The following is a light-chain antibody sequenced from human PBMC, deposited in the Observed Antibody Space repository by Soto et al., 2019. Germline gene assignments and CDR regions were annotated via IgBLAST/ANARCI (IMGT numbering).Light chain of an antibody. J-gene: IGKJ2*01. CDR1: HTFSSF. CDR2: GAF. CDR3: QQPYSPPFT. Sequence: DIQMTQSPSSLSASVGERVTITCRASHTFSSFLNWYQQKRGKPPTLLIYGAFNLRSGVPSRFAGSGGGAEFRLTISSLQPGDFATYYCQQPYSPPFTFGPGTNLELK. V-gene: IGKV1-39*01.